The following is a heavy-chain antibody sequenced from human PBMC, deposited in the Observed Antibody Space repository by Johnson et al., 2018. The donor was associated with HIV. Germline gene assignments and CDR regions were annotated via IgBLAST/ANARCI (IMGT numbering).Heavy chain of an antibody. Sequence: VQLLESGGGVVQPGRSLRLSCAASGFTFSSYAMHWVRQAPGTGLEWVAVISYDGSNKYYAESVKGRFTISRDNARNTLFLQMNRLRAEDTAVYYCAKGAYYDSSGPPAFDIWGQGTLVTVSS. CDR3: AKGAYYDSSGPPAFDI. CDR2: ISYDGSNK. V-gene: IGHV3-30-3*01. CDR1: GFTFSSYA. D-gene: IGHD3-22*01. J-gene: IGHJ3*02.